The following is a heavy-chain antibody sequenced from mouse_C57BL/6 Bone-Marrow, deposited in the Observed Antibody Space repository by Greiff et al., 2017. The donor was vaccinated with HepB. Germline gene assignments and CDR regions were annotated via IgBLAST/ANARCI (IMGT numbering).Heavy chain of an antibody. J-gene: IGHJ3*01. CDR3: APTTVVATKGFAY. V-gene: IGHV6-3*01. Sequence: EVKVEESGGGLVQPGGSMKLSCVASGFTFSNYWMNWVRQSPEKGLEWVAQIRLKSDNYATHYAESVKGRFTISRDDSKSSVYLQMNNLRAEDTGIYYCAPTTVVATKGFAYWGQGTLVTVSA. CDR1: GFTFSNYW. D-gene: IGHD1-1*01. CDR2: IRLKSDNYAT.